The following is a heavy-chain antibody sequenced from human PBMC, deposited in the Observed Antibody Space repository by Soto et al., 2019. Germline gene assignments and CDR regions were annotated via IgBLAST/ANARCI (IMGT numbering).Heavy chain of an antibody. CDR1: GDTFSSYT. J-gene: IGHJ6*02. CDR2: VIPVLGVT. Sequence: QVQLVQSGAEMKKPGSSVKVSCRSGGDTFSSYTVSWVRQAPGQGLEWMGGVIPVLGVTNYARKFQGRVSITAEKSTSTAYMELRSLRSEDSGVYCARRRYCGADCYSQYYYGMDVWGQGTTVTVSS. CDR3: RRRYCGADCYSQYYYGMDV. V-gene: IGHV1-69*02. D-gene: IGHD2-21*02.